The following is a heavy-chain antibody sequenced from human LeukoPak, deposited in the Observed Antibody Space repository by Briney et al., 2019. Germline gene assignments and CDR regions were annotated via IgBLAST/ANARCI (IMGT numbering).Heavy chain of an antibody. CDR3: ASGGAYCGADCYLPAFGY. V-gene: IGHV4-59*06. CDR2: IYYSGST. Sequence: SETLSLTCTVSGGSISTYYWSWIRQHPGKGLEWIGYIYYSGSTYYNPSLESRVTISVDTSKNQLSLKLTSVTAADTAVYYCASGGAYCGADCYLPAFGYWGQGTLVTVSS. J-gene: IGHJ4*02. D-gene: IGHD2-21*02. CDR1: GGSISTYY.